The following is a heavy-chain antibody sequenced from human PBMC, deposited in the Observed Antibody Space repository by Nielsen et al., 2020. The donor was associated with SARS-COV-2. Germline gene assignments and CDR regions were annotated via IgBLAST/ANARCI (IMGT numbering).Heavy chain of an antibody. CDR3: ARGPPTTVTTLYYYYMDV. CDR1: GYSISSGYY. J-gene: IGHJ6*03. CDR2: IYHSGST. V-gene: IGHV4-38-2*02. Sequence: SETLSLTCTVSGYSISSGYYWGWIRQPPGKGLEWIGSIYHSGSTYYNPSLKSRVTISVDTSKNQFSLKLSSVTAADTAVYYCARGPPTTVTTLYYYYMDVWGKGTTVTVSS. D-gene: IGHD4-17*01.